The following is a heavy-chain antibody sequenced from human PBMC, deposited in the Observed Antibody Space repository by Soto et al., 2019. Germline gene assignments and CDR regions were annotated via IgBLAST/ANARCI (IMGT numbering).Heavy chain of an antibody. CDR1: GFDFNKYA. CDR2: ITSNGDST. J-gene: IGHJ4*02. D-gene: IGHD2-2*02. CDR3: AKDSPSYTTSPFYFDS. Sequence: WGSLRLSCAAFGFDFNKYAMTWVRQAPGKGLQWVSSITSNGDSTYYADSVKGRFTTSRDNSKNTLYLQMNSLRADDTAVFYCAKDSPSYTTSPFYFDSWGKGPLVTVSS. V-gene: IGHV3-23*01.